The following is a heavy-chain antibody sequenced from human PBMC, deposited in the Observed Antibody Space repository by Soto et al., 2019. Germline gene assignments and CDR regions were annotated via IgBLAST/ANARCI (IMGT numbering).Heavy chain of an antibody. V-gene: IGHV3-30-3*01. CDR3: ARDRIAVAGTGNWFDP. Sequence: QVQLVESGGDVVQPGRSLRLSCAASGFTFSSYAMHWVRQAPGKGLEWVAVISYDGSNKYYADSVKGRFTISRDNSKNTLYLQMNSLRAEDTAVYYCARDRIAVAGTGNWFDPWGQGTLVTVSS. J-gene: IGHJ5*02. CDR2: ISYDGSNK. CDR1: GFTFSSYA. D-gene: IGHD6-19*01.